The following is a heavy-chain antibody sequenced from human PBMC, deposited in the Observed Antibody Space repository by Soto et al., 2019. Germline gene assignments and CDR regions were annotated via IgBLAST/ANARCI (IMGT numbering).Heavy chain of an antibody. CDR3: ARGPLRYCSGGSCYSALDY. CDR1: GGTFSSYA. J-gene: IGHJ4*02. V-gene: IGHV1-69*06. Sequence: ASVKVSCKASGGTFSSYAISWVRQAPGQGLEWMGGIIPIFGTANYAQKFQGRVTITADKSTSTAYMELSSLRSEDTAVYYCARGPLRYCSGGSCYSALDYWGQGTLVTVSS. CDR2: IIPIFGTA. D-gene: IGHD2-15*01.